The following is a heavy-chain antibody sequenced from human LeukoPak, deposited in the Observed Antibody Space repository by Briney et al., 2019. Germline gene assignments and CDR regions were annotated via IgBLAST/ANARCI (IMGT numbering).Heavy chain of an antibody. CDR1: GFTFSSYA. J-gene: IGHJ6*02. D-gene: IGHD2-15*01. CDR3: ARAPWYCSGGSCYKYYYYGMDV. V-gene: IGHV3-30-3*01. Sequence: GGSLRLSCAASGFTFSSYAMHWVRQAPGKGLEWVAVISYDGSNKYYADPVKGRFTISRDNSKNTLYLQMNSLRAEDTAVYYCARAPWYCSGGSCYKYYYYGMDVWGQGTTVTVSS. CDR2: ISYDGSNK.